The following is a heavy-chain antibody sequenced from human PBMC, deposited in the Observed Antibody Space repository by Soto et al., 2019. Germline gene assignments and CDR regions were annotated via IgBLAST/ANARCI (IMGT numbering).Heavy chain of an antibody. CDR3: ARNCYTYGMDV. CDR2: IYYSGIS. CDR1: GGSTSSGGFY. D-gene: IGHD1-1*01. Sequence: PSETLSLTCTVSGGSTSSGGFYWSWIRQHPGKGLEWIGYIYYSGISYYNPSLKSRVSISLDTSRNQFSMTLNSVTAADTAVYYCARNCYTYGMDVWGQGATVTVSS. V-gene: IGHV4-31*03. J-gene: IGHJ6*02.